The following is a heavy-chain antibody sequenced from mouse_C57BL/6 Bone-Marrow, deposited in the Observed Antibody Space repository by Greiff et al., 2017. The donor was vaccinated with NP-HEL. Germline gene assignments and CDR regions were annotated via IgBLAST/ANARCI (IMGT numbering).Heavy chain of an antibody. CDR3: ARRGSSGYAWFAY. V-gene: IGHV1-61*01. CDR2: IYPSDSET. Sequence: VQLHQPGAELVRPGSSVKLSCKASGYTFTSYWMDWVKQRPGQGLEWIGNIYPSDSETHYNQKFKDKATLTVDKSSSTAYMQLSSLTSEDSAVYYCARRGSSGYAWFAYWGQGTLVTVSA. J-gene: IGHJ3*01. D-gene: IGHD3-2*02. CDR1: GYTFTSYW.